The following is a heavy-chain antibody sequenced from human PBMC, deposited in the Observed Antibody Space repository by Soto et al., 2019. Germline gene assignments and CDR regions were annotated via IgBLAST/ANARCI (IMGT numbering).Heavy chain of an antibody. J-gene: IGHJ4*02. CDR2: ISWNSGSI. CDR1: GFTFDDYA. D-gene: IGHD1-1*01. V-gene: IGHV3-9*01. CDR3: ASLDDGYYFDY. Sequence: PGGSLRLSCAASGFTFDDYAMHWVRQAPGKGLEWVSGISWNSGSIGYADSVKGRFTISRDNAKNSLYLQMNSLRAGDTALYYCASLDDGYYFDYWGQGTLVTVSS.